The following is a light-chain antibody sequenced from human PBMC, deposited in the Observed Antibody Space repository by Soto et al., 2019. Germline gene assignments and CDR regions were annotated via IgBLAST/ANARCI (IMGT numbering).Light chain of an antibody. CDR1: QSITNN. V-gene: IGKV3-15*01. Sequence: EIVLTQSPGTLSLSPGERATLSCRASQSITNNYLAWYQQKPGQAPRLLIYAASTRATGIPARFSGSGSGTEFTLTISSLQSEDFAVYYCQQYKNWPPITFGQGTRLEIK. CDR3: QQYKNWPPIT. J-gene: IGKJ5*01. CDR2: AAS.